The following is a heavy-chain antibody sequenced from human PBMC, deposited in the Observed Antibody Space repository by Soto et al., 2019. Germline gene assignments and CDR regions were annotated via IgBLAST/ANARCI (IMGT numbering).Heavy chain of an antibody. Sequence: QVQLVQSGAEVKKPGASVEVSCKTSGYTFSDHYTHWVRQAPGQGLEWMGWINPNSGGTGYAAKFQGRVTMTRDTSISTPYMELNRLNSDDTAVYYCVRGGPVAGPTSSEAYHPFDLWGQGTLVTVSS. CDR2: INPNSGGT. CDR3: VRGGPVAGPTSSEAYHPFDL. J-gene: IGHJ4*02. D-gene: IGHD6-19*01. V-gene: IGHV1-2*02. CDR1: GYTFSDHY.